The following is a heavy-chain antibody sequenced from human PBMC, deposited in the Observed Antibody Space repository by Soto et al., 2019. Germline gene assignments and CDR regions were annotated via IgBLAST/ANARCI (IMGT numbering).Heavy chain of an antibody. J-gene: IGHJ6*02. CDR1: GFTFSDHY. CDR3: ARTKHVGYYYGMDV. V-gene: IGHV3-11*06. CDR2: ISSSSSYT. Sequence: PGGSLRLSCAASGFTFSDHYMSWIRQAPGKGLEWVSYISSSSSYTNYADSVKGRFTISRDNAKNSLYLQMNSLRAEDTAVYYCARTKHVGYYYGMDVWGQGNTVTVSS.